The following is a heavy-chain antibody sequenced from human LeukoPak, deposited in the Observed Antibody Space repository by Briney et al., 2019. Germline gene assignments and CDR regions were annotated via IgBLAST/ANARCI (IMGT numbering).Heavy chain of an antibody. J-gene: IGHJ4*02. CDR1: GFTVSSNY. V-gene: IGHV3-15*01. CDR3: ILAAAGPAY. D-gene: IGHD6-13*01. CDR2: IRGKTDGETT. Sequence: GGSLRLSCAASGFTVSSNYMSWVRQAPGKGLEWVGRIRGKTDGETTDYAASVQGRFTISRDDSKDTLYLQMNSLKTEDTAVYYCILAAAGPAYWGQGTLVTVSS.